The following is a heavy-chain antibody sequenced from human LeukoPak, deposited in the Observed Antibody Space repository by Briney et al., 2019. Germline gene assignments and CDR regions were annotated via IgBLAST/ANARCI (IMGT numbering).Heavy chain of an antibody. V-gene: IGHV3-23*01. CDR3: ATYRQVLLPFES. J-gene: IGHJ4*02. D-gene: IGHD2-8*02. Sequence: GGSLRLSCAASGFTFSTFAMIWVRQPPGKGLEWVSSILPSGGEIHYADSVRGRFTISRDNSKSTLSLQMNSLRAEDTAIYYCATYRQVLLPFESWGQGTLVTVSS. CDR1: GFTFSTFA. CDR2: ILPSGGEI.